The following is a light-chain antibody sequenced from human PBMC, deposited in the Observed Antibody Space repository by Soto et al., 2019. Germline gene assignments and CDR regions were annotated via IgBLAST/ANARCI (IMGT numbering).Light chain of an antibody. CDR3: LSYTSANTRV. Sequence: QSALTQPASVSGSPGQSVTISCTGTNSDVGGYDYVSWYQQYPGKAPKLMIYEVSNRPSGVSYRFSGSKSGNTASLTISGLQAQDEADYYCLSYTSANTRVFGGGTQLTVL. J-gene: IGLJ3*02. V-gene: IGLV2-14*01. CDR2: EVS. CDR1: NSDVGGYDY.